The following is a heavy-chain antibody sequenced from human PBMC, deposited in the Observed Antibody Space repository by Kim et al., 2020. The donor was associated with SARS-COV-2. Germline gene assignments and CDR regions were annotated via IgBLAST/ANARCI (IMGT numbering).Heavy chain of an antibody. V-gene: IGHV3-48*02. CDR3: ARDGYYDFDY. CDR2: MRNSISTI. CDR1: GFTFSSYS. D-gene: IGHD1-26*01. J-gene: IGHJ4*02. Sequence: GGSLRLSCAASGFTFSSYSMNWVRQAPGKGLEWISYMRNSISTIYYADSVKGRFTISRDNAKNSLYLQMNSLTDEDTALYYCARDGYYDFDYWGQGTLVTVSS.